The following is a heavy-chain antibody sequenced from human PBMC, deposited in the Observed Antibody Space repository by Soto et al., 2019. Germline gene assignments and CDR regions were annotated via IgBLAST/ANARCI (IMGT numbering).Heavy chain of an antibody. D-gene: IGHD3-10*01. CDR1: GGSISSSSYY. Sequence: PSETLSLTCTVSGGSISSSSYYWGWIRQPPGKGLEWIGSIYYSRSTYYNPSLKSRVTISVDTSKNQFSLKLSSVTAADTAVYYCARHRVWFGEFYWGQGTLVTVSS. CDR3: ARHRVWFGEFY. V-gene: IGHV4-39*01. CDR2: IYYSRST. J-gene: IGHJ4*02.